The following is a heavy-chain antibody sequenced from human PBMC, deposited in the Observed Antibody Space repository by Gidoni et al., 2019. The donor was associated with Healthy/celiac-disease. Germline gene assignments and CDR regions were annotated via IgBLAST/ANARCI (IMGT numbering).Heavy chain of an antibody. CDR2: LYYSGST. V-gene: IGHV4-39*01. CDR1: GGSIGSSSYY. D-gene: IGHD3-22*01. J-gene: IGHJ4*02. CDR3: ATYRHDTYYYDRSGYYLYYFDY. Sequence: QLQLQESGPGLVKPSETLSRTCTVPGGSIGSSSYYWGWSRRPPGKGLGWIGSLYYSGSTSYNPSLKSRVTISVDTSKNQFSLKLSSVTAADTAVYYCATYRHDTYYYDRSGYYLYYFDYWGQGTLVTVSS.